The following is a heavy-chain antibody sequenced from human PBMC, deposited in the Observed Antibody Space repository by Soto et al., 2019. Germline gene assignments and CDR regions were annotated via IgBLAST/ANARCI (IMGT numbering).Heavy chain of an antibody. D-gene: IGHD6-25*01. CDR2: IGDVGADI. Sequence: QVNLVESGGGVAQPGRSLRLSCAASGFTFTSYGMLWVRQAPGKGLEWVAVIGDVGADIDYADSVKGRFTISRDNAKNTLYLQMNSLREEDTAGYYCVKVVHLGLYSSAVDGYDFYSAMDVWGQGTTVTVS. V-gene: IGHV3-33*03. CDR3: VKVVHLGLYSSAVDGYDFYSAMDV. CDR1: GFTFTSYG. J-gene: IGHJ6*02.